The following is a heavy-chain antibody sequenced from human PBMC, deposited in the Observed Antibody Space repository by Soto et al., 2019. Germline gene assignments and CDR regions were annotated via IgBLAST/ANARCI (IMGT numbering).Heavy chain of an antibody. CDR3: AKDKSWGSSLDAFDI. Sequence: PGGSLRLSCVASGFTFSSYAMSWVRQAPGKGLEWVSAISGSGGSTYYADSVKGRFTISRDNSKNTLYLQMNSLRAEDTAVYYCAKDKSWGSSLDAFDIWGQGTMVTVSS. J-gene: IGHJ3*02. CDR1: GFTFSSYA. V-gene: IGHV3-23*01. CDR2: ISGSGGST. D-gene: IGHD7-27*01.